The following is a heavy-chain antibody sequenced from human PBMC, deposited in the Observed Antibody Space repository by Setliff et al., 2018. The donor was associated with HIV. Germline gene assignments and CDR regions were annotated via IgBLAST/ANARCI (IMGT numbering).Heavy chain of an antibody. CDR3: ARHNVITYGGLLFDYYYYGLDV. J-gene: IGHJ6*02. CDR1: GGSFSGYY. D-gene: IGHD3-16*01. CDR2: INHSGST. V-gene: IGHV4-34*01. Sequence: SETLSLTCAVYGGSFSGYYWSWIRQPPGKGLEWIGEINHSGSTNYNPSLKSRVTISVDTSKNQFSLKLTSVTAADTAVYYCARHNVITYGGLLFDYYYYGLDVWGHGTTVTVSS.